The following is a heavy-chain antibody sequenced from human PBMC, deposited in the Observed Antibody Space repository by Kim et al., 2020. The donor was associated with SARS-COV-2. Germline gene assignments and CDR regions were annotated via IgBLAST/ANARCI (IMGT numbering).Heavy chain of an antibody. J-gene: IGHJ4*02. CDR1: GGSISNYY. CDR3: ARSHSSKDGDNRLDY. V-gene: IGHV4-59*01. Sequence: SETLSLTCTVSGGSISNYYWSWIRQPPGKGLEWIGYIYYSGSTNYNPSLKSRVTISVDTSKNQFSLNLTSVTAADTAVYFCARSHSSKDGDNRLDYWGQGTLVTVSS. CDR2: IYYSGST. D-gene: IGHD3-10*01.